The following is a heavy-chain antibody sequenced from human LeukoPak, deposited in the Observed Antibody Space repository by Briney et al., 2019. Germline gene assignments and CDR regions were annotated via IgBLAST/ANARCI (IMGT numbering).Heavy chain of an antibody. CDR1: GYRFSSYW. CDR2: IYPGDSDI. J-gene: IGHJ5*02. V-gene: IGHV5-51*01. D-gene: IGHD2-15*01. Sequence: GESLKISCKDSGYRFSSYWIAWVRQMPGKGPEYIGIIYPGDSDIRYSPSFQGQVTISADKSISTAYLQWSSLKASDTAMYYCARQEYCSGGSCYTWFDPWGQGTLVTVSS. CDR3: ARQEYCSGGSCYTWFDP.